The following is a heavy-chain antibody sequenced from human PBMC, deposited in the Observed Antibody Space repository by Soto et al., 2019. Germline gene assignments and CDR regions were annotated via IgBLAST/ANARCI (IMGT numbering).Heavy chain of an antibody. Sequence: ESVGGVVQPGRSLRLSCAASGFTFSSYGMHWVRQAPGKGLEWVAVISYDGSNKYYADSVKGRFTISRDNSKNTLYLQMNSLRAEDTAVYYCAKDRFIQLINWFDPWGQGTLVTVSS. D-gene: IGHD5-18*01. J-gene: IGHJ5*02. CDR1: GFTFSSYG. V-gene: IGHV3-30*18. CDR2: ISYDGSNK. CDR3: AKDRFIQLINWFDP.